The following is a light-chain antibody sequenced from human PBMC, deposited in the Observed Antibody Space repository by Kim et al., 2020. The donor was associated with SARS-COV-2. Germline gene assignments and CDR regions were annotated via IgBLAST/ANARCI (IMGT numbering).Light chain of an antibody. CDR1: SLRRYY. J-gene: IGLJ2*01. CDR3: NSRENNAYVL. CDR2: GKN. Sequence: SSELTQDPAVSVALGQTVRITCQGDSLRRYYTTWYQQKPGQAPIVVVYGKNNRPSGIPDRFSGSSSGNTASLTITGTQAGDEADYYCNSRENNAYVLFGG. V-gene: IGLV3-19*01.